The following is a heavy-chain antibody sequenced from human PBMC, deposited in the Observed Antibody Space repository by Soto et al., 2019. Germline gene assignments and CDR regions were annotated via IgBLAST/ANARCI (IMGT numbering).Heavy chain of an antibody. CDR2: ISWNSGSI. CDR3: AKSYGSGSDLYYYYYYGMDV. J-gene: IGHJ6*02. V-gene: IGHV3-9*01. Sequence: PGGSLRLSCAASGFTFDDYAMHWVRQAPGKGLEWVSGISWNSGSIGYADSVKGRFTISRDNAKNSLYLQMNSLRAEDTALYYCAKSYGSGSDLYYYYYYGMDVWGQGTTVTVSS. D-gene: IGHD3-10*01. CDR1: GFTFDDYA.